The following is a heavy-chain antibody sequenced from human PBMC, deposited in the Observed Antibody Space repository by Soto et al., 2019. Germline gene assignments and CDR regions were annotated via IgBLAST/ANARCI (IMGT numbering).Heavy chain of an antibody. CDR1: GFTFSSYA. J-gene: IGHJ6*02. CDR3: VRDMFYDYVWGSYRYRACGMDV. D-gene: IGHD3-16*02. V-gene: IGHV3-23*01. Sequence: EVQLLESGGGLVQPGGSLRLSCAASGFTFSSYAMSWVRQAPGKGLEWVSAISGSGGSTYYADSVKGRFTISRDNYKTTGYLHMNSVRAEDTAVYFCVRDMFYDYVWGSYRYRACGMDVWGQGTTVTVSS. CDR2: ISGSGGST.